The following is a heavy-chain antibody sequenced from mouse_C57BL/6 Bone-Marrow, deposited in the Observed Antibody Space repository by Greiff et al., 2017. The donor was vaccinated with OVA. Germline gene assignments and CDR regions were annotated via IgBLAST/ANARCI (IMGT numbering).Heavy chain of an antibody. D-gene: IGHD2-4*01. CDR3: ARRSIYYDYDGPYFDY. V-gene: IGHV1-47*01. J-gene: IGHJ2*01. CDR1: GYTFTTYP. Sequence: QVQLKESGAELVKPGASVKMSCKASGYTFTTYPIEWMKQNHGKSLEWIGNFHPYNDDTKYNEKFKGKATLTVEKSSSTVYLELSRLTSDDSAVYYCARRSIYYDYDGPYFDYWGQGTTLTVSS. CDR2: FHPYNDDT.